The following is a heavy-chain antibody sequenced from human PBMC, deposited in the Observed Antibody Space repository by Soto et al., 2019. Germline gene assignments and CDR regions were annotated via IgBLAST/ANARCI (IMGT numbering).Heavy chain of an antibody. V-gene: IGHV3-48*03. Sequence: PGGSLRLSCAASGFTFSSYEMNWVRQAPGKGLEWVSYISSSGSTIYYADSVKGRFTISRDNAKNSLHLQMNSLRAEDTAVYYCARVSEDKYYYDSSGYTFDYWGQGALVTVSS. J-gene: IGHJ4*02. D-gene: IGHD3-22*01. CDR2: ISSSGSTI. CDR1: GFTFSSYE. CDR3: ARVSEDKYYYDSSGYTFDY.